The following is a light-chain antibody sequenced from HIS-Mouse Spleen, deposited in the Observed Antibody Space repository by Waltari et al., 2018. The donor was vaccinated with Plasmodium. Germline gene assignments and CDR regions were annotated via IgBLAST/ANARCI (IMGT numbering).Light chain of an antibody. CDR1: GTDVGGYNH. V-gene: IGLV2-8*01. CDR3: SSYAGSNNVV. CDR2: EVS. Sequence: QSALTQPPSASGSPGQSVTISCTGTGTDVGGYNHAAWYLQHPGTAPKLMIYEVSKRPSGVPNRFSGPKSGNTASLTVSGLQAEDEADYYCSSYAGSNNVVFGGGTKLTVL. J-gene: IGLJ2*01.